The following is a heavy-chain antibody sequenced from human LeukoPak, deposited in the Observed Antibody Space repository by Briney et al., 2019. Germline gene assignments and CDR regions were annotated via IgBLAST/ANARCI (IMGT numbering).Heavy chain of an antibody. D-gene: IGHD1-26*01. J-gene: IGHJ4*02. CDR2: INHSGST. V-gene: IGHV4-34*01. CDR1: GGSFSGYY. Sequence: PSETLSLTXAVYGGSFSGYYRSWIRQPPGKGLEWIGEINHSGSTNYNPSLKSRVTISVDASKNQFSLKLSSVTAADTAVYYCAREVGATTFDYWGQGTLVTVSS. CDR3: AREVGATTFDY.